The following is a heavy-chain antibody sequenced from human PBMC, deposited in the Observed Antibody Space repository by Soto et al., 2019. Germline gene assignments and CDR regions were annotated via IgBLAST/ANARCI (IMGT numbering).Heavy chain of an antibody. CDR1: GGTFSSYA. D-gene: IGHD6-13*01. J-gene: IGHJ4*02. Sequence: GASVKVSCKASGGTFSSYAISWVRQAPGQGLEWMGGIIPIFGTANYAQKFQGRVTITADESTSTAYMELSSLRSEDTAVYYCARECAEGGNPCYFDYWGQGTLVTVSS. CDR3: ARECAEGGNPCYFDY. CDR2: IIPIFGTA. V-gene: IGHV1-69*13.